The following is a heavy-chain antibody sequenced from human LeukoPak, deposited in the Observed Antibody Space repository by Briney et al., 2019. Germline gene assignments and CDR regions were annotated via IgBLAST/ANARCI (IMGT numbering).Heavy chain of an antibody. CDR2: TNHSGRT. CDR3: ARGGYDMAPQDYFDY. D-gene: IGHD3-9*01. J-gene: IGHJ4*02. Sequence: SETLSLTCAVYGGSFSVYYWSWIRQPPGKGLEWIGETNHSGRTNYNPSLKSRVTISIDTSKNQFSLKLSSVTAADTAVYYCARGGYDMAPQDYFDYWGQGTLVPVSS. V-gene: IGHV4-34*01. CDR1: GGSFSVYY.